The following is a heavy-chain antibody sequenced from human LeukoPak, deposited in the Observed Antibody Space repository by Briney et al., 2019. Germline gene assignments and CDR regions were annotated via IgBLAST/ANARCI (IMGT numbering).Heavy chain of an antibody. J-gene: IGHJ4*02. CDR2: IYYSGST. V-gene: IGHV4-59*01. CDR3: ARGRLWSYFDY. D-gene: IGHD3-10*01. CDR1: GGSISSYY. Sequence: SETLSLTCTVSGGSISSYYWSWIRQPPGKGLEWIGYIYYSGSTNYNPSLKGRVTISVDTSKNQFSLKLSSVTAADTAVYYCARGRLWSYFDYWGQGTLVTVSS.